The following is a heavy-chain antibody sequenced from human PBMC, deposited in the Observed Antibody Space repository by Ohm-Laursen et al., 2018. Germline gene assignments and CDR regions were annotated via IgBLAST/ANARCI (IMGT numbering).Heavy chain of an antibody. CDR1: GFSLSTSGLC. CDR2: IDWDVDK. CDR3: ARMVTAGYYYYYGMDV. Sequence: TQTLTLTFTFSGFSLSTSGLCVSWIRQPPGKALEWLARIDWDVDKYYSTSLKTRLTISKDTSENQVVLTMTNMDPVDTATYYCARMVTAGYYYYYGMDVWGQGTTVTVSS. V-gene: IGHV2-70*11. J-gene: IGHJ6*02. D-gene: IGHD2-21*02.